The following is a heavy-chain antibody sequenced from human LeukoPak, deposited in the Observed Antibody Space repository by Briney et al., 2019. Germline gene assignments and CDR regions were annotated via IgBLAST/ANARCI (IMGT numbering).Heavy chain of an antibody. Sequence: SETLSLTCAVYGGSFSGYYWSWIRQPPGKGLEWIGEINHSGSTNYNPSLKSRVTISVDTSKNQFSLKLSSVTAADTAVYYCASSVSYGYYYFDYWGQGTLVTVSS. CDR1: GGSFSGYY. V-gene: IGHV4-34*01. CDR3: ASSVSYGYYYFDY. J-gene: IGHJ4*02. CDR2: INHSGST. D-gene: IGHD5-18*01.